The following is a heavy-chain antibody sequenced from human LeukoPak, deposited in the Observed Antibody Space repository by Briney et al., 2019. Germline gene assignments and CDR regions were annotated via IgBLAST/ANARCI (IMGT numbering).Heavy chain of an antibody. J-gene: IGHJ5*02. D-gene: IGHD3-10*01. Sequence: SETLSLTCTVSGGSISSSSYYWGWIRQPPGKGLEWIGSIYYSGGTYYNPSLKSRVTISVDTSKNQFSLKLSSVTAADTAVYYCAREVPVRSGGWFDPWGQGTLVTVSS. CDR1: GGSISSSSYY. CDR2: IYYSGGT. CDR3: AREVPVRSGGWFDP. V-gene: IGHV4-39*02.